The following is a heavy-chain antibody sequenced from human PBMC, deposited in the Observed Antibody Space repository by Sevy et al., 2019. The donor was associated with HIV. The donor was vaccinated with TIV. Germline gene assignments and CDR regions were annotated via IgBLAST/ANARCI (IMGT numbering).Heavy chain of an antibody. CDR3: ARRREALSSYAMDV. J-gene: IGHJ6*02. D-gene: IGHD1-26*01. V-gene: IGHV3-33*01. CDR1: GFTFSSYG. Sequence: GGSLRLSCAASGFTFSSYGMHWVRQAPGKGLEWVAVIWSDGSNKYYADSVKGRFTISRDSSKNTLFLQMNSLRAEDTAVYYCARRREALSSYAMDVWGQGTTVTVSS. CDR2: IWSDGSNK.